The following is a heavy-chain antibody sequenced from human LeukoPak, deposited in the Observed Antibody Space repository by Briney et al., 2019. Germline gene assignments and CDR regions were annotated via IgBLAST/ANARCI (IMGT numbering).Heavy chain of an antibody. V-gene: IGHV3-23*01. D-gene: IGHD6-19*01. Sequence: GGSLRLSCAASGFTFSNHAMSWVRQAPGKGLEWVSAISGSGDSTYYADSVKGRFTISRDNSKNTLYLQMNSLRAEDTAVYYCARRSGIAVAGAFDYWGQGTLVTVSS. J-gene: IGHJ4*02. CDR2: ISGSGDST. CDR3: ARRSGIAVAGAFDY. CDR1: GFTFSNHA.